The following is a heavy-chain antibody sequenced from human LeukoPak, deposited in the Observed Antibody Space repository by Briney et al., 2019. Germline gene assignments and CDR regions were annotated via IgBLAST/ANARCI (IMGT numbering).Heavy chain of an antibody. J-gene: IGHJ4*02. CDR3: AANSADYNTLGSSYKV. D-gene: IGHD3-10*01. Sequence: SETLSLTCTVSSASISSSPYFWGWIRQSPGKGLEWIGSISYSGTTYYNPSLKSRVTISVDTSKNQFSLKLNSVTAADTTVFYCAANSADYNTLGSSYKVWGQGTLVTVSS. CDR2: ISYSGTT. CDR1: SASISSSPYF. V-gene: IGHV4-39*01.